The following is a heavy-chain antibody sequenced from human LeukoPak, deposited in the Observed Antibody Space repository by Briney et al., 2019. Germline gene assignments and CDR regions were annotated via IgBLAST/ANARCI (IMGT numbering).Heavy chain of an antibody. V-gene: IGHV4-38-2*02. CDR3: ARDGDVDTAMGRAFDI. CDR2: IYHSGST. J-gene: IGHJ3*02. CDR1: GGSISSGYY. D-gene: IGHD5-18*01. Sequence: SETLSLTCTVSGGSISSGYYWGWIRQPPGKGLEWIGSIYHSGSTYYNPSLKSRVTISVDTSKNQFSLKLSSVTAADTAVYYCARDGDVDTAMGRAFDIWGQGTMVTVSS.